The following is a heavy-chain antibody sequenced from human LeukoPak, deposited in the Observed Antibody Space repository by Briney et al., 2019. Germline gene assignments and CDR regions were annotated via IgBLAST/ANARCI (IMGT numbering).Heavy chain of an antibody. J-gene: IGHJ4*02. Sequence: GGSLRLSCAASGLTFSNAWMNWVRQAPGKGLEWVGHIKSKTDGETTDYAAPVKGRFTISRDDSKSMVYLQMNSLTAGDTAVYYCATPPGYWGSAPFDFWGQGAQVTVSS. CDR3: ATPPGYWGSAPFDF. CDR2: IKSKTDGETT. D-gene: IGHD7-27*01. CDR1: GLTFSNAW. V-gene: IGHV3-15*01.